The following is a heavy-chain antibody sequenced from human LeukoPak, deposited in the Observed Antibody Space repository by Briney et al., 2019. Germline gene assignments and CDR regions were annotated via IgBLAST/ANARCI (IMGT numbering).Heavy chain of an antibody. CDR3: AQSYDSSGFYNY. CDR1: GGSINNYY. V-gene: IGHV4-59*01. Sequence: PSETLSLTRTVSGGSINNYYWSWIRQPPGKGLEWIGYIYYSGSTNYNPSLKSRVTISVDTSKNQFSLKLSSVTAADTAVYYCAQSYDSSGFYNYWGQGTLVTVSS. J-gene: IGHJ4*02. CDR2: IYYSGST. D-gene: IGHD3-22*01.